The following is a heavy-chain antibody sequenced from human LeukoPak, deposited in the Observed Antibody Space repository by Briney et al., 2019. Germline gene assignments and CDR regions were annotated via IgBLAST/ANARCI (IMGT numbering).Heavy chain of an antibody. J-gene: IGHJ4*02. Sequence: SETLSLTCAVYGGSFSGYYWSWIRQPPGKGLEWIGEINHSGSTNYNPSLKSRVTISVDTSKNQFSLKLSSVTAADTAVYYCARETPPHDTSDYDYWGQGTLVTVSS. CDR1: GGSFSGYY. D-gene: IGHD3-22*01. V-gene: IGHV4-34*01. CDR3: ARETPPHDTSDYDY. CDR2: INHSGST.